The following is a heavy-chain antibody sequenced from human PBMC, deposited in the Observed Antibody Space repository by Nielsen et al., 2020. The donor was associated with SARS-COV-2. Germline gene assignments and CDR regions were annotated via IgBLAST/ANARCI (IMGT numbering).Heavy chain of an antibody. J-gene: IGHJ6*02. CDR3: ARVEAGSCSSTSCYAGGYYGMDV. CDR2: MNPNSGNT. V-gene: IGHV1-8*01. CDR1: GYTFTSND. Sequence: ASVQASCKASGYTFTSNDINGVRQATGQGLEWMGRMNPNSGNTGYAQKFQGRVTMTRNTSISTAYMELSSLRSEGTAVYYCARVEAGSCSSTSCYAGGYYGMDVWGQGTTVTVSS. D-gene: IGHD2-2*01.